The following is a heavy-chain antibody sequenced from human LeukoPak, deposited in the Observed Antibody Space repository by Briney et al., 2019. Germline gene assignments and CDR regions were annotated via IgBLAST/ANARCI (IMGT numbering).Heavy chain of an antibody. J-gene: IGHJ6*04. CDR3: AELGITMIGGV. V-gene: IGHV3-48*04. D-gene: IGHD3-10*02. CDR1: GFTFSSYS. CDR2: ISSSSSTI. Sequence: GGSLRLSCVASGFTFSSYSMNWVRQAPGKGLEWVSYISSSSSTIYYADSVKGRFTISRDNAKNSLYLQMNSLRAEDTAVYYCAELGITMIGGVWGKGTTVTISS.